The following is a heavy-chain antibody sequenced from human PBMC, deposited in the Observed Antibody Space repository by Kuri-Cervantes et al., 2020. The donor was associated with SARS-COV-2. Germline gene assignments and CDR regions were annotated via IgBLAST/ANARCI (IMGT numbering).Heavy chain of an antibody. CDR1: GFTFSSYG. D-gene: IGHD6-19*01. CDR3: AKDAEQWLVPERNWFDP. J-gene: IGHJ5*02. CDR2: IRYDGSNK. Sequence: GGSLRLSCAVFGFTFSSYGMHWVRQAPGKGLEWVAFIRYDGSNKYYADSVKGRFTISRDNSKNTLYLQMNSLRAEDTAVYYCAKDAEQWLVPERNWFDPWGQGTRGTVSS. V-gene: IGHV3-30*02.